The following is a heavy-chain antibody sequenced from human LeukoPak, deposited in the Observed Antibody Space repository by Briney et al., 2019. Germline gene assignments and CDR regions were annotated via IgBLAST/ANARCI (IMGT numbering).Heavy chain of an antibody. V-gene: IGHV4-34*01. D-gene: IGHD6-19*01. Sequence: PSETLSLTCAVCGGSFSGYYWSWIRQPPGKGLEWIGEINRSGSTNYNPSLKSRVTISVDTSKNQFSLKLSSVTAADTAVYYCARVGKQWLVLRGWFDPWGQGTLVTVSS. CDR3: ARVGKQWLVLRGWFDP. J-gene: IGHJ5*02. CDR1: GGSFSGYY. CDR2: INRSGST.